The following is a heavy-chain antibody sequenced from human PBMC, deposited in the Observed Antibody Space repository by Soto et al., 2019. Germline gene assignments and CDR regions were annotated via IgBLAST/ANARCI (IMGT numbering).Heavy chain of an antibody. CDR1: GFTFSSYA. V-gene: IGHV3-30-3*01. D-gene: IGHD2-8*01. J-gene: IGHJ4*02. CDR2: ISYDGSNK. CDR3: ARGEDIVLMVYANGPLFDY. Sequence: GGSLRLSCAASGFTFSSYAMHWVRQAPGKGLEWVAVISYDGSNKYYADSVKGRFTISRDNSKNTLYLQMNSLRAEDTAVYYCARGEDIVLMVYANGPLFDYWGRGTLVTVSS.